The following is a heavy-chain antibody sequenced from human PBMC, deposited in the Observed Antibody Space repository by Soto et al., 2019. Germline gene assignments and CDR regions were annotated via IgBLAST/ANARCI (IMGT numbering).Heavy chain of an antibody. Sequence: EVQLLESGGGLVQPGGSLRLSCAASGFTFSSYAMSWVRQAPGKGLEWVSAISGSGGSTYYADSVKGRFTISRDNSKNTLYLQMNRLRAEDTAVYYCAKGCSGGSCYSHFDYWGQGTLVTVSS. V-gene: IGHV3-23*01. D-gene: IGHD2-15*01. CDR2: ISGSGGST. CDR3: AKGCSGGSCYSHFDY. CDR1: GFTFSSYA. J-gene: IGHJ4*02.